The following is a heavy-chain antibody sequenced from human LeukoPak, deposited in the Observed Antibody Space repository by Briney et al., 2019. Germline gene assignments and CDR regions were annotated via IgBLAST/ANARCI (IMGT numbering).Heavy chain of an antibody. D-gene: IGHD1-1*01. V-gene: IGHV3-33*01. Sequence: GGSLRLSCAASGFTFSSYGMHWVRQAPGKGLEWVAVIWYDGSNKYCADSVKGRFTISRDNSKNTLYLQMNSLRAEDTAVYYCARELDYYYGMDVWGQGTTVTVSS. CDR3: ARELDYYYGMDV. J-gene: IGHJ6*02. CDR2: IWYDGSNK. CDR1: GFTFSSYG.